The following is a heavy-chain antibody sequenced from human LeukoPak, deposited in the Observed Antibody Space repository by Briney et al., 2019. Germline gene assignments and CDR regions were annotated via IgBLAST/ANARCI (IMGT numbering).Heavy chain of an antibody. V-gene: IGHV4-30-4*01. Sequence: SETLSLTCTVSGGSISSGDYYWSWIRQPPGKGLEWIGYIYYSGTTYHNPSLRSRLLISVDTSKNQFSLKLSSVTAEDTAVYYCARDTNARARFDPWGQGTLVTVSS. J-gene: IGHJ5*02. D-gene: IGHD2-8*01. CDR1: GGSISSGDYY. CDR3: ARDTNARARFDP. CDR2: IYYSGTT.